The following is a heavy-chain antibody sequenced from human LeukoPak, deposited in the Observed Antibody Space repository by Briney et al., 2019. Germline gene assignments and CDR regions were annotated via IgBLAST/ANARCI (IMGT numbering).Heavy chain of an antibody. V-gene: IGHV3-13*04. CDR2: IDTAGNT. J-gene: IGHJ3*02. Sequence: PGGSLRLSCAASGFTFSSYDLHWVRQATGKGLEWVSAIDTAGNTFYPGSVRGRFTISRENAKNSLCLQMNNVRPGDTAVYYCARTSKITSVMDIWGQGTMVTVSS. CDR1: GFTFSSYD. D-gene: IGHD3-16*01. CDR3: ARTSKITSVMDI.